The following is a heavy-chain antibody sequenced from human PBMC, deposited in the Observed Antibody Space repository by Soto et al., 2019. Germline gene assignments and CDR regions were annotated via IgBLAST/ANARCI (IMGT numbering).Heavy chain of an antibody. CDR3: IWQQDFYYGRAV. D-gene: IGHD6-13*01. CDR1: GFSFSPAW. Sequence: EVQLVESGGGLVTPGGSLTLSCAASGFSFSPAWMNWVRQAPGKGLEWVGLIQSKGGGGTADYAAPVKGRVIISRDDSKNTIYLQMNSLKPEDTALYYCIWQQDFYYGRAVWGQGTTVTVSS. CDR2: IQSKGGGGTA. J-gene: IGHJ6*02. V-gene: IGHV3-15*07.